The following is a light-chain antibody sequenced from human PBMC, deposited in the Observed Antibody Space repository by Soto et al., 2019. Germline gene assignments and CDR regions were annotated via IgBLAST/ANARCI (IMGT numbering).Light chain of an antibody. CDR2: GAS. CDR1: QSVSSNY. J-gene: IGKJ1*01. V-gene: IGKV3-20*01. CDR3: QQYSSSWT. Sequence: EIVLTQSPDTLSSSPGERATLSCRASQSVSSNYLAWYQQKPGQAPRLLIYGASMRATGLPDRCSGSGSGTDFPLSSSRLEPEDFAVYYRQQYSSSWTFGQGTKVEIK.